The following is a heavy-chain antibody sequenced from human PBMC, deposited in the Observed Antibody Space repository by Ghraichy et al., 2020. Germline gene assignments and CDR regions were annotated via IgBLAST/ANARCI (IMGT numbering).Heavy chain of an antibody. V-gene: IGHV3-21*01. D-gene: IGHD1-14*01. J-gene: IGHJ6*02. CDR3: ARARTRLTGYYYGMDV. CDR2: ISSSSSYI. Sequence: GESLNISCAASGFTFSSYSMNWVRQAPGKGLEWVSSISSSSSYIYYADSVKGRFTISRDNAKNSLYLQMNSLRAEDTAVYYCARARTRLTGYYYGMDVWGQGTTVTVSS. CDR1: GFTFSSYS.